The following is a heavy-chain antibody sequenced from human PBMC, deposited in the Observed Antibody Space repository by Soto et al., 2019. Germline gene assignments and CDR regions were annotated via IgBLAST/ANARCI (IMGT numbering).Heavy chain of an antibody. D-gene: IGHD2-15*01. CDR2: IYYSGST. Sequence: SETLSLTCTVSGGSISSGGYYWSWIRQHPGKGLEWIGYIYYSGSTYYNPSLKSRVTISVDTSKNQFSLKLSSVTAADTAVYYCARDRQAPGYCSGGSCYGYYYYGMDVWGHGTTVTVSS. CDR1: GGSISSGGYY. V-gene: IGHV4-31*03. CDR3: ARDRQAPGYCSGGSCYGYYYYGMDV. J-gene: IGHJ6*02.